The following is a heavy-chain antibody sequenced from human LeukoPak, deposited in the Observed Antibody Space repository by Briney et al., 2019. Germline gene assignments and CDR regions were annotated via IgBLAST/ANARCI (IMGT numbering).Heavy chain of an antibody. CDR2: IRTDGGST. Sequence: GGFLRLSCAASGFAFSTYWMHWVRQAPGKGLVWVSRIRTDGGSTYYADSVKGRFTVSRDNAKNTLYLQMNSLRAEDTALYYCAKRLGWYFDLWGRGTLVTVSS. CDR1: GFAFSTYW. D-gene: IGHD6-19*01. V-gene: IGHV3-74*01. CDR3: AKRLGWYFDL. J-gene: IGHJ2*01.